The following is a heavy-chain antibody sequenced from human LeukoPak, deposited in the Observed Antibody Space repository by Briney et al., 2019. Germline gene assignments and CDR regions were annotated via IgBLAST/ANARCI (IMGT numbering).Heavy chain of an antibody. V-gene: IGHV4-34*01. CDR3: ARAPPGYSSSWYFDY. CDR1: GGSFSGYY. CDR2: INHSGST. Sequence: KPSETLSLTCAVYGGSFSGYYWSWIRQPPGKGLEWIGEINHSGSTNYNPSLKSRVTISVDTSKNQFPLKLSSVTAADTAVCYCARAPPGYSSSWYFDYWGQGTLVTVSS. J-gene: IGHJ4*02. D-gene: IGHD6-13*01.